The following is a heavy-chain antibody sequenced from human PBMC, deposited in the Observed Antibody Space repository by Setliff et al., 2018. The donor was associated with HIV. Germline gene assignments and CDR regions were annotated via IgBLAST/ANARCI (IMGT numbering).Heavy chain of an antibody. CDR1: GDSIGSNTFY. D-gene: IGHD6-6*01. J-gene: IGHJ4*02. Sequence: KPSETLSLTCSVYGDSIGSNTFYWGWLRQPPGKEPEWIGSINHSGNTYYYPSLKSRVTMSVDTSKNQFSLRLSSVTATDTAVYYCARHRASSSGFPLDFWGQGMLVTVSS. CDR2: INHSGNT. V-gene: IGHV4-39*01. CDR3: ARHRASSSGFPLDF.